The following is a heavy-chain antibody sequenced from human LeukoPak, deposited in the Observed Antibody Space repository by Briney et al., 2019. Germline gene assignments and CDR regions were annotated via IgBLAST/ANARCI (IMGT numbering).Heavy chain of an antibody. CDR1: GFTFSNYA. CDR3: ARSGVATCHY. V-gene: IGHV3-23*01. Sequence: GGSLRLSCQASGFTFSNYAMSWVRQAPGKGLDWVSSINPDGGSFFADSVKGRFTISRDDSRSVVYLELNSLSAEDTAVYYCARSGVATCHYWGQGILVTVSS. CDR2: INPDGGS. D-gene: IGHD3-10*01. J-gene: IGHJ4*02.